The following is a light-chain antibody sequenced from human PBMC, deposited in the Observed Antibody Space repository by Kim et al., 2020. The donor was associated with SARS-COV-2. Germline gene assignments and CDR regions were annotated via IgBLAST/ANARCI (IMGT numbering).Light chain of an antibody. Sequence: ASVGYGVTITCRASQDIANYLAWYQQKPGKVPKLLVYAASALKSGVPSRFSGRRSGTDFTLTISNLQPEDVATYYCQKYDSAPWTFGQGTKVDIK. CDR3: QKYDSAPWT. CDR1: QDIANY. V-gene: IGKV1-27*01. J-gene: IGKJ1*01. CDR2: AAS.